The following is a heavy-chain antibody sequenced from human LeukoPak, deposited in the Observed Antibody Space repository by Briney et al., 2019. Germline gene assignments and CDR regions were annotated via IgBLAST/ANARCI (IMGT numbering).Heavy chain of an antibody. V-gene: IGHV3-48*01. CDR2: ISSSSSTI. CDR3: ARHMMWLYCSGGSCYSDY. D-gene: IGHD2-15*01. J-gene: IGHJ4*02. Sequence: GGSLRLSCAASGFTFSSYGMNWVRQAPGKGLEWVSYISSSSSTIYYADSVKGRFTISRDNAKNSLYLQMNSLRAEDTAVYYCARHMMWLYCSGGSCYSDYWGQGTLVTVSS. CDR1: GFTFSSYG.